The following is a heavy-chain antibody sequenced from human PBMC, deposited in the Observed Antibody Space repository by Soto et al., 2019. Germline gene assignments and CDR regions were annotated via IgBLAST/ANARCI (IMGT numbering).Heavy chain of an antibody. D-gene: IGHD1-26*01. CDR1: GFTFSSYS. J-gene: IGHJ5*02. Sequence: PGGSLRLSCAASGFTFSSYSMNWVRQAPGKGLEWVSSISSSSSYIYYADSVKGRFTISRDNAKNSLYLQMNSLRAEDTAVYYCAVDPSGSYKYKWFDPCGQGTLVTFSS. CDR3: AVDPSGSYKYKWFDP. V-gene: IGHV3-21*01. CDR2: ISSSSSYI.